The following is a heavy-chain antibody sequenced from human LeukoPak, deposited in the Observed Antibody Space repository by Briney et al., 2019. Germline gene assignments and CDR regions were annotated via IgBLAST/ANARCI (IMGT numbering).Heavy chain of an antibody. Sequence: GGSLRLSCAASGFTFSYYGMQWVRQAPGKGLEWVALIWHDGGKRYYADSVKGRFTISRDNSKNTLYLQMTTLRAEDTAVYYCARDADTSEFFSWLDLWGQGTLVTVSS. V-gene: IGHV3-33*01. J-gene: IGHJ5*02. D-gene: IGHD3-22*01. CDR3: ARDADTSEFFSWLDL. CDR2: IWHDGGKR. CDR1: GFTFSYYG.